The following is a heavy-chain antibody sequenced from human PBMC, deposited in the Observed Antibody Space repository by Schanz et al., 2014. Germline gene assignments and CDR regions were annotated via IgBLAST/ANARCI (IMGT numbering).Heavy chain of an antibody. CDR2: ISNTGTFI. CDR3: VRDAYLQIRGTVFDS. Sequence: QVQLVESGGTLVKPGGSLRLSCVVSGFTFSDHYMAWIRQAPGKGLEWVSIISNTGTFIYYADSVRGRFVISRDNAKSSLFLQMKGLRAEDTAVYYCVRDAYLQIRGTVFDSWGPGNLVTVSS. V-gene: IGHV3-11*01. D-gene: IGHD1-1*01. CDR1: GFTFSDHY. J-gene: IGHJ4*02.